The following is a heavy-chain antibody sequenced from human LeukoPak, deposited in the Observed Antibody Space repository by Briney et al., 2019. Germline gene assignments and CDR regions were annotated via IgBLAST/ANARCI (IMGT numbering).Heavy chain of an antibody. CDR1: GYSISSGYY. D-gene: IGHD5-18*01. J-gene: IGHJ4*02. CDR3: ARLDTAMVSFDY. V-gene: IGHV4-38-2*01. Sequence: SETLSLTCAVSGYSISSGYYWGWIRPPPGKGLEWIGSIYHSGSTYYNPSLKSRVTISVDTSKNQFSLKLSSVTAADTAVYYCARLDTAMVSFDYWGQGTLVTVSS. CDR2: IYHSGST.